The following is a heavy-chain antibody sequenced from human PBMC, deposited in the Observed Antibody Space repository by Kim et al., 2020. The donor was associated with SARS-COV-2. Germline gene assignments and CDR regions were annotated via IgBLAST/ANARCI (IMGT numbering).Heavy chain of an antibody. CDR3: TRHRSGHNDNWFDP. CDR2: INPNSWNT. CDR1: GYTFTSYD. Sequence: ASVKVSCKASGYTFTSYDINWVRQATGQGLEWLGWINPNSWNTGYAEKFRGRVTMTREISTSTAYMELSSLTSEDTAVYYCTRHRSGHNDNWFDPWGQGTLVTVSS. D-gene: IGHD6-19*01. V-gene: IGHV1-8*01. J-gene: IGHJ5*02.